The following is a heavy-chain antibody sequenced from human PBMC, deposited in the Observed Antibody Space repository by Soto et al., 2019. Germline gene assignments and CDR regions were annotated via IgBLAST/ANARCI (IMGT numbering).Heavy chain of an antibody. D-gene: IGHD2-2*01. J-gene: IGHJ4*02. CDR1: GFTFSNYA. Sequence: GGSLRLSCAASGFTFSNYAMSWLRQAPGKGLEWVSISGSGGNTYYADSVKGRFTISRDNSKNTLYLQMNSLRAEDTAVYYCAKDQGSTLYYFDYWGQGTLVTVSS. CDR2: ISGSGGNT. V-gene: IGHV3-23*01. CDR3: AKDQGSTLYYFDY.